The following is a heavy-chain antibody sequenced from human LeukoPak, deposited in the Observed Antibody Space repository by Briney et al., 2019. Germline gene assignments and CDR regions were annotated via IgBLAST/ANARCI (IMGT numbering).Heavy chain of an antibody. Sequence: ASVKVSCKASGYTFTSYGISWVRQAPGQGLDWMGWISAYNGNTNYAQKLQGRVTMTTDTSTSTAYMELRSLRSDDTAVYYCARNKKTRYCSSTSCPPDWFDPWGQGTLVTVSS. J-gene: IGHJ5*02. CDR1: GYTFTSYG. D-gene: IGHD2-2*01. V-gene: IGHV1-18*04. CDR3: ARNKKTRYCSSTSCPPDWFDP. CDR2: ISAYNGNT.